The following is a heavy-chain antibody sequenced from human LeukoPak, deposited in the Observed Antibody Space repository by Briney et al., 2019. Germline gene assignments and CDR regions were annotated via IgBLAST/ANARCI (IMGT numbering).Heavy chain of an antibody. CDR1: GFTFSSYA. Sequence: GSLRLSCAASGFTFSSYAMSWIRQPPGKGLEWIGEINHSGSTNYNPSLKSRVTISVDTSKNQFSLKLSSVTAADTAVYYCAGYPGIAVAGAFGYWGQGTLVTVSS. V-gene: IGHV4-34*08. CDR3: AGYPGIAVAGAFGY. D-gene: IGHD6-19*01. CDR2: INHSGST. J-gene: IGHJ4*02.